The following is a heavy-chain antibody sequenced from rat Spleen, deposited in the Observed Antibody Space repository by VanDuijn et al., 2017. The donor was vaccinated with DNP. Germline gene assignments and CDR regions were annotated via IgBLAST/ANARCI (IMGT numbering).Heavy chain of an antibody. D-gene: IGHD1-4*01. CDR3: TTLGTHFDY. CDR2: ISTSGDTS. V-gene: IGHV5S13*01. Sequence: EVQLVESGGGLVQPGRSLKLSCAASGFTFSNYGMAWVRQAPKKGLEWVATISTSGDTSYYRDSVKGRFTLSRDNAKSTVYLQMDSLRSEDTATYFCTTLGTHFDYWGQGLMVTVSS. CDR1: GFTFSNYG. J-gene: IGHJ2*01.